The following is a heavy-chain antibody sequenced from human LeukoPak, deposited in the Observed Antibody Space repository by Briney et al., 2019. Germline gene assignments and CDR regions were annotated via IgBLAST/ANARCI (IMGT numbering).Heavy chain of an antibody. J-gene: IGHJ4*02. D-gene: IGHD5-18*01. CDR2: INPNSGGT. CDR1: GYTFTDYY. V-gene: IGHV1-2*02. Sequence: GASVKVSCKASGYTFTDYYMHWVRQAPGQGLEWMGWINPNSGGTNYAQKFQGRVTMTRDTSISTAYMELSRLRSDDTAVYYCARVDTAMVRNFDYWGQGTLVTVSS. CDR3: ARVDTAMVRNFDY.